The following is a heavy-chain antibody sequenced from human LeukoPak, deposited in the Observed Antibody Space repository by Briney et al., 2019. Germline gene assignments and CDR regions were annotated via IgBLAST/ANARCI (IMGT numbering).Heavy chain of an antibody. CDR2: ISGSGGST. CDR1: GFTFSSYS. CDR3: AKASFYSSSWYYFDY. D-gene: IGHD6-13*01. V-gene: IGHV3-23*01. J-gene: IGHJ4*02. Sequence: GGSLRLSCAASGFTFSSYSMNWVRQAPGKGLEWVSAISGSGGSTYYADSVKGRFTISRDNSKNTLYLQMNSLRAEDTAVYYCAKASFYSSSWYYFDYWGQGTLVTVSS.